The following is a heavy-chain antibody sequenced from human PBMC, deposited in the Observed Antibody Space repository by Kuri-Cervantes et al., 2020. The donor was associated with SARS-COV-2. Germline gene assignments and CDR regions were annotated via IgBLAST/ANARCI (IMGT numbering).Heavy chain of an antibody. CDR1: GYTFTSYY. V-gene: IGHV1-46*01. Sequence: ASVKVSCKASGYTFTSYYIHWVRQAPGQGLEWMGIIHPTTGDTTYAQKFQGRVSMTRDTSTSTVYMELSSLRSEDTAVYYCARAPYCGGDCYGGPDYWGQGTLVTVSS. D-gene: IGHD2-21*01. J-gene: IGHJ4*02. CDR2: IHPTTGDT. CDR3: ARAPYCGGDCYGGPDY.